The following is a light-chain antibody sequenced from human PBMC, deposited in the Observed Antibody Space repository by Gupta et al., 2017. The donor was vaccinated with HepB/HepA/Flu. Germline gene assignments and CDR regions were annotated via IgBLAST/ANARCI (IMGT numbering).Light chain of an antibody. J-gene: IGKJ1*01. CDR2: DAS. Sequence: EIVMTQSPATLSLSPGERATLSCRASQSVSSSYLSWYQQKPGQPPRLLIYDASTRAPGVPARCSGSGSGTDFTLTISSLQPEDFAVYYCQQDYNLPWTFGQGTRVDIK. V-gene: IGKV3/OR2-268*02. CDR1: QSVSSSY. CDR3: QQDYNLPWT.